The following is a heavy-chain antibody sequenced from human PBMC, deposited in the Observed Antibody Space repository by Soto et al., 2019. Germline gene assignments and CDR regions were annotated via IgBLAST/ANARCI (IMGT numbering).Heavy chain of an antibody. CDR1: GGTFSSYA. J-gene: IGHJ6*02. CDR2: IIPIFGTA. CDR3: AGGVVIMESYYYYGMDV. Sequence: GASVKVSCKASGGTFSSYAISWVRQAPGQGLEWMGGIIPIFGTANYAQKFQGRVTITADKSTSTAYMELSSLRSEDTAVYYCAGGVVIMESYYYYGMDVWGQGTTVTV. D-gene: IGHD3-3*01. V-gene: IGHV1-69*06.